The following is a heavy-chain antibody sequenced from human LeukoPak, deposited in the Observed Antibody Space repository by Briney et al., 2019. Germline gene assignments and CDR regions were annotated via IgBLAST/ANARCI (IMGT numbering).Heavy chain of an antibody. V-gene: IGHV1-18*01. CDR3: AREGIRIAAAGTIDY. D-gene: IGHD6-13*01. Sequence: ASVKVSCKASGYTFSNYVINWVRQAPGQGLEWMGWISTYNGNTNYAQKLQDRVTMTTDTSTSTAYMELRSLRSDDTAMYYCAREGIRIAAAGTIDYWGQGTLVTVSS. CDR2: ISTYNGNT. J-gene: IGHJ4*02. CDR1: GYTFSNYV.